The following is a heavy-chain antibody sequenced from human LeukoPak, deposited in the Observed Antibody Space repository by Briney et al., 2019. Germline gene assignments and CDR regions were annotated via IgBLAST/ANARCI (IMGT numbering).Heavy chain of an antibody. J-gene: IGHJ4*02. D-gene: IGHD5-18*01. CDR2: IKQDGSEK. Sequence: PGGSLRLSCAASGFTFSSYWMSWVRQAPGKGLEWVANIKQDGSEKYYVDSVKGRFTISRDNAKNSLYLQMNSLRAEDTAVYYCAREMDTAMVGWSGFAYWGQGTLVTVSS. V-gene: IGHV3-7*03. CDR1: GFTFSSYW. CDR3: AREMDTAMVGWSGFAY.